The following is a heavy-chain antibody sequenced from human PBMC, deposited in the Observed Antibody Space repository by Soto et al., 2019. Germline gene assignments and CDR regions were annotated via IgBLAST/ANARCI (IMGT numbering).Heavy chain of an antibody. CDR3: ARLESSGYYFDY. Sequence: ASVKVSCKASGYTFSSYYMHWVRQAPGQGLEWMGIINPSGDTTTYAQKFQGRVTMTRDTSTSTVYMELSSLRSEDTAVYYCARLESSGYYFDYWGQGTLVTVSS. V-gene: IGHV1-46*03. D-gene: IGHD3-22*01. J-gene: IGHJ4*02. CDR1: GYTFSSYY. CDR2: INPSGDTT.